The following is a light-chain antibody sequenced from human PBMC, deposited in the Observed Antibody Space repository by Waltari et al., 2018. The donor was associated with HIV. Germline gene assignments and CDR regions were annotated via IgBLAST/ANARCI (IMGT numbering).Light chain of an antibody. CDR1: SSDVGGYNY. V-gene: IGLV2-8*01. J-gene: IGLJ1*01. CDR3: SSYAGSNTFG. Sequence: QSALTQPPSASGSPGQSVTISCTGPSSDVGGYNYVSWYQQHPDKAPKLMIYEVTKRPSGVPDRFSGSKSGNTASLTISGLQAEDEADYYCSSYAGSNTFGFGTGTKVTVL. CDR2: EVT.